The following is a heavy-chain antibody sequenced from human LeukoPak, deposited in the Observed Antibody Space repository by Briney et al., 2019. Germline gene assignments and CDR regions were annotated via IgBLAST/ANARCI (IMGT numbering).Heavy chain of an antibody. Sequence: SETLSLTCTVSGASIGAFHWTWFRQPAGKGLEWIGLIYSSGSTLFNPSLKSRVAMSVDLTKNQLSLKLTSVTAADTAMYYCARKDGDYWGRGTLVTVSS. CDR2: IYSSGST. CDR1: GASIGAFH. CDR3: ARKDGDY. V-gene: IGHV4-4*07. J-gene: IGHJ4*02.